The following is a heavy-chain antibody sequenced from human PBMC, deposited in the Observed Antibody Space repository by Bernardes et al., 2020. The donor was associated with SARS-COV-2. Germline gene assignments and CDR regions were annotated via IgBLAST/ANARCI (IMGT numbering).Heavy chain of an antibody. V-gene: IGHV3-30*18. CDR2: ISYDGSNK. J-gene: IGHJ4*02. Sequence: GSLRLSCAASGFTFSSYGMHWVRQAPGKGLEWVAVISYDGSNKYYADSVKGRFTISRDNSKNTLYLQMNSLRAEDTAVYYCAKDGGVAYFDYWGQGTLVTVSS. CDR1: GFTFSSYG. CDR3: AKDGGVAYFDY. D-gene: IGHD2-15*01.